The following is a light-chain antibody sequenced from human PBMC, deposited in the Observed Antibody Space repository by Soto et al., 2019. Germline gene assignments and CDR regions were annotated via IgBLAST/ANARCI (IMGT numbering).Light chain of an antibody. CDR3: AAWDDSRGGV. Sequence: QSVLTQPPPASWTPGQRVTICFSGSSSNIESNYVYWCQQFPGTAPKLLIYRNSQRPSGVPDRFSGSKSGTSASLAISGLRSEDEADYYCAAWDDSRGGVFGTGTKVTVL. V-gene: IGLV1-47*01. CDR2: RNS. CDR1: SSNIESNY. J-gene: IGLJ1*01.